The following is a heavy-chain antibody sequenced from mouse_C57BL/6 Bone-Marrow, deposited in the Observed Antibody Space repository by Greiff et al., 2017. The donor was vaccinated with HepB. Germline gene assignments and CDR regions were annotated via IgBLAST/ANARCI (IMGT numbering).Heavy chain of an antibody. CDR2: INPSSGYT. D-gene: IGHD1-1*01. CDR1: GYTFTSYT. J-gene: IGHJ2*01. CDR3: ARNPYYYGRGYYFDY. V-gene: IGHV1-4*01. Sequence: VKLQQSGAELARPGASVKMSCKASGYTFTSYTMHWVKQRPGQGLEWIGYINPSSGYTKYNQKFKDKATLTADKSSSTAYIQLCSLTSEDAAVYYCARNPYYYGRGYYFDYWGQGTTLTVSS.